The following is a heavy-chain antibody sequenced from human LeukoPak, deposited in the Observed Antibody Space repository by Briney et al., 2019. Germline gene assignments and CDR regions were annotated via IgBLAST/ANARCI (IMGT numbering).Heavy chain of an antibody. CDR2: IYYSGST. CDR1: GGSISSSSYY. CDR3: ARLVGSSWYHEVLLGRDY. J-gene: IGHJ4*02. D-gene: IGHD6-13*01. V-gene: IGHV4-39*01. Sequence: PSETLSLTCAVYGGSISSSSYYWGWIRQPPGKGLEGIGSIYYSGSTYYNPSLKSRVTIAVDTSKNQFSLKLSSVTAADTAVYYCARLVGSSWYHEVLLGRDYWGQGTLVTVSS.